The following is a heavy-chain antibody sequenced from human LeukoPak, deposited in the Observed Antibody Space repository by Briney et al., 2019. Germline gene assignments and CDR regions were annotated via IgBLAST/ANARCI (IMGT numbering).Heavy chain of an antibody. CDR3: AKERPTRRYCSGGSCYSRYFDY. Sequence: GGSLRLSCAASGFTFSSYGMSWVRQAPGKGLEWVSAISGSGGSTYYADSVKGRLTISRDISKNTLYLQMNSLRAEDTAVYYCAKERPTRRYCSGGSCYSRYFDYWGQGTLVTVSS. CDR1: GFTFSSYG. D-gene: IGHD2-15*01. V-gene: IGHV3-23*01. CDR2: ISGSGGST. J-gene: IGHJ4*02.